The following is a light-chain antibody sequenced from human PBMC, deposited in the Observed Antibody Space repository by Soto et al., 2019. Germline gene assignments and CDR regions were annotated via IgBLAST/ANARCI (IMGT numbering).Light chain of an antibody. CDR2: GAS. CDR1: QSVRNSY. V-gene: IGKV3D-15*01. CDR3: QQYNHWPPIT. Sequence: EIVLTQSPGTRPLSPGERATLSSRASQSVRNSYLALYQQKHRQAPRLIIYGASTRANGIPARFSGSGSGTEFPLTISSPQSEDFAVYYCQQYNHWPPITFGQGTRLEIK. J-gene: IGKJ5*01.